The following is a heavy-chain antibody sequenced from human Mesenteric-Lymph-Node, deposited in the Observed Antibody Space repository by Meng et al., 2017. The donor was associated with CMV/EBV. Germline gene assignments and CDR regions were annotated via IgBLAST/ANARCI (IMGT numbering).Heavy chain of an antibody. Sequence: SETLSLTCIVSGDSVNSGHYYWSWIRLPTGKGLEWVGYLYYNGRTYYNPSLESRVTISVDTSKNQFSLKLSSVTAADTAVYYCARSVDRLDLDYWGQGTLVTVSS. CDR3: ARSVDRLDLDY. J-gene: IGHJ4*02. V-gene: IGHV4-61*01. CDR1: GDSVNSGHYY. CDR2: LYYNGRT. D-gene: IGHD5-12*01.